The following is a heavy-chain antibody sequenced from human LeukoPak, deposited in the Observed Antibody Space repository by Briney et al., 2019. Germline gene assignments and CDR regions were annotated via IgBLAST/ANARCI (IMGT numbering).Heavy chain of an antibody. CDR3: AKGTGSGWYDAFDF. CDR1: GGSISSGDYY. J-gene: IGHJ3*01. D-gene: IGHD6-19*01. Sequence: PSETLSLTCTVSGGSISSGDYYWRWIRQPPGKGLEWIGYIYYSGSTYYNPSLKSRVTISVDTSKNQFSLKLSSVTAADTAVYYCAKGTGSGWYDAFDFWGQGTMVTISS. V-gene: IGHV4-30-4*08. CDR2: IYYSGST.